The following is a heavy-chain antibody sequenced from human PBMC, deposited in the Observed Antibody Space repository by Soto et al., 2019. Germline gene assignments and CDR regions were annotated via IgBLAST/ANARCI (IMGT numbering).Heavy chain of an antibody. CDR3: ARGEGVYDYVWGSPFDY. J-gene: IGHJ4*02. D-gene: IGHD3-16*01. CDR1: GYTFTGYY. CDR2: INPNSGGT. Sequence: QVQLVQSGAEVKKPGASVKVSCKASGYTFTGYYMHWVRQAPGQGLEWMGWINPNSGGTNYAQKFQGRVTIHRETYIRTAYMELSRVRSDDTAVYYCARGEGVYDYVWGSPFDYWGQGTLVTVSS. V-gene: IGHV1-2*02.